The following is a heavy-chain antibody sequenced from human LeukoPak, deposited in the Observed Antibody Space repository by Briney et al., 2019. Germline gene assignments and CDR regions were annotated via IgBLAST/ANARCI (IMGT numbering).Heavy chain of an antibody. D-gene: IGHD3-16*01. CDR3: AKDLKGLYDYVRGSYAIDI. CDR2: ISGRGGET. J-gene: IGHJ3*02. Sequence: PGGSLRLSCEASGFTFRSYGMSWVRQGPGKGLEWVSGISGRGGETDYADFVKGRFTISRDNSKNTLFLQMNSLRAEDTAVYYCAKDLKGLYDYVRGSYAIDIWGHGTMATVSS. V-gene: IGHV3-23*01. CDR1: GFTFRSYG.